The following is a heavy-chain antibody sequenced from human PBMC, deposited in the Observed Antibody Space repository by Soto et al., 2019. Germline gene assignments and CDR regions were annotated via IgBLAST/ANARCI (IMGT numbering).Heavy chain of an antibody. V-gene: IGHV4-31*03. J-gene: IGHJ4*02. D-gene: IGHD1-1*01. CDR2: IYHSGDT. CDR3: ARAPGNERLDY. CDR1: GAYVNTGGYY. Sequence: QVQLQESGPGLVKPSQTLSLTCTVSGAYVNTGGYYWSWVRQYPGKGLEWIGYIYHSGDTYYNPSLKSRLTISVDTPKNHFSLSLSSVTVADTAVYYCARAPGNERLDYWGQGTLVIVSS.